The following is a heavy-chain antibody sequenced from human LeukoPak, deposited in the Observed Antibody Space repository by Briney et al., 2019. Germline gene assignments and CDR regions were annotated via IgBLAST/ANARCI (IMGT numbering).Heavy chain of an antibody. CDR3: ARDLYCSSTSCYPQNFDY. CDR2: ISAYNGNT. CDR1: GYTFTSYG. V-gene: IGHV1-18*01. D-gene: IGHD2-2*01. J-gene: IGHJ4*02. Sequence: ASVKVSCKASGYTFTSYGISWVRQAPGQGLEWMGWISAYNGNTNYAQKLQGRVTMTTDTSTSTAYMELRSLRSDDTAAYYCARDLYCSSTSCYPQNFDYWGQGTLVTVSS.